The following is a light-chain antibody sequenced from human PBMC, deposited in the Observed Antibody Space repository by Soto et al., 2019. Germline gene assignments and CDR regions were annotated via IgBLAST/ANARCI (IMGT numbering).Light chain of an antibody. J-gene: IGKJ1*01. V-gene: IGKV1-5*03. CDR1: QTISSW. CDR3: QHYNSYSEA. CDR2: KAS. Sequence: DIQMTQSPSTLSGSVGDRVTITRRASQTISSWLAWYQQTTGKPPKLLIYKASTLKSGVPSRFRGRGSGTEFTLTISRLQPDDFETYYCQHYNSYSEAFGQGTKVDIK.